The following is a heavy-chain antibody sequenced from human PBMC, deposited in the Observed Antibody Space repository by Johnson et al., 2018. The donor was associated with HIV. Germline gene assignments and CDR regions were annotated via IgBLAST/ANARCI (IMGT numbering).Heavy chain of an antibody. CDR2: IWYDGSNE. D-gene: IGHD5-12*01. CDR3: ARVGIVATILGAFDI. J-gene: IGHJ3*02. V-gene: IGHV3-33*01. CDR1: GFTFSSYG. Sequence: QVQLVESGGGVVQPGGSLRLSCAASGFTFSSYGMHWVRQAPGKGLEWVAVIWYDGSNEYYGDSVKGRFTISRDNSKNTLYLQMNSLRAEDTAVYYCARVGIVATILGAFDIWGQGTMVTVSS.